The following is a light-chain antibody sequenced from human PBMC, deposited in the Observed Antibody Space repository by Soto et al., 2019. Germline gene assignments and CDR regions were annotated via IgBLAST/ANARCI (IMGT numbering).Light chain of an antibody. J-gene: IGKJ3*01. Sequence: EIVLTQSTGTLSLSPGERATLSCRASQSVNSNYLVWYQQKPGQDPRLLIYGESTRAAGITDRFSGSGSGTEFTLTISRLEPEDFAVYYRQHYDNSPLFGPGTKVDI. CDR3: QHYDNSPL. CDR2: GES. V-gene: IGKV3-20*01. CDR1: QSVNSNY.